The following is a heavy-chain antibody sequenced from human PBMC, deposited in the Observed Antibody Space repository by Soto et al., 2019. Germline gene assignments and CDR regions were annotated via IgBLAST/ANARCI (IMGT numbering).Heavy chain of an antibody. CDR3: ARDTAGLHY. D-gene: IGHD6-13*01. CDR1: GLIFSNYK. J-gene: IGHJ4*02. Sequence: PGGSLRLSCAASGLIFSNYKMHWVRQAPGKGLVWVSRINTDGSIIDYADSVKGRFTVSRDNAKNTLYLQMNSLRADDTAVYYCARDTAGLHYWGQGTLVTVSS. CDR2: INTDGSII. V-gene: IGHV3-74*01.